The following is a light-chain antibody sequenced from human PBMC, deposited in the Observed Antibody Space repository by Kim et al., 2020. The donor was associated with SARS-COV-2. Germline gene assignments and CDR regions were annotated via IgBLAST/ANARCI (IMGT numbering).Light chain of an antibody. V-gene: IGKV1-39*01. CDR2: GAS. Sequence: GDRVTITCRASQNINSFVNWYQQRPGKPPKLLIYGASSLHSGVASRFSGSGFGTHFTLTINSLQLEDFATYYCQQTYSAPLTFGGGTKV. CDR1: QNINSF. J-gene: IGKJ4*01. CDR3: QQTYSAPLT.